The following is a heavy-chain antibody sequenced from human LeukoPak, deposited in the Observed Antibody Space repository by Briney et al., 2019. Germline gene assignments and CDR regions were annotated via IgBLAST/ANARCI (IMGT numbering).Heavy chain of an antibody. CDR3: ASTTVYYGSGSYKYGMDV. D-gene: IGHD3-10*01. V-gene: IGHV4-39*01. J-gene: IGHJ6*02. Sequence: SETLSLTCTVSGGSISSSSYYWGWIRQPPGQGLEWIGSIYYSGSTYYNPSLKSRVTISVDTSKNQFSLKLSSVTAADTAVYYCASTTVYYGSGSYKYGMDVWGQGTTVTVSS. CDR1: GGSISSSSYY. CDR2: IYYSGST.